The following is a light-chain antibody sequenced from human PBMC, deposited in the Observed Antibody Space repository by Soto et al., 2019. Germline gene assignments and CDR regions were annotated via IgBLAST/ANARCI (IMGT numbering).Light chain of an antibody. CDR2: EVN. CDR1: GSDIGGYNF. V-gene: IGLV2-8*01. J-gene: IGLJ1*01. CDR3: SSYAGTNNRYV. Sequence: QSVLTQPPSASGSPGQSVTISCTGTGSDIGGYNFVSWYQQHPGKVPKLIIYEVNKRPSGVPYRFSGSKSGNTASLTVSGLQADDEADYYCSSYAGTNNRYVFGTGTKVTVL.